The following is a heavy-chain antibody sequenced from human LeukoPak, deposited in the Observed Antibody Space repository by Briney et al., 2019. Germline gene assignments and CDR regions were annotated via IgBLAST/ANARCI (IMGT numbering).Heavy chain of an antibody. J-gene: IGHJ4*02. D-gene: IGHD3-22*01. Sequence: GGSLRLSCAVSGLTFSRYAMSWVRQAPGKGLEWVSAISGSGGSTYYADSVKGRFTISRDNSKNTLYLQMNSLRAEDTAVYYCAKGPYYYDSSGQFDYRGQGTLVTVSS. CDR1: GLTFSRYA. CDR3: AKGPYYYDSSGQFDY. CDR2: ISGSGGST. V-gene: IGHV3-23*01.